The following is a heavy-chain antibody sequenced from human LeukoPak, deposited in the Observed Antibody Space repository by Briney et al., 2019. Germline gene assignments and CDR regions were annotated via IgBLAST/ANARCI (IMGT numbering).Heavy chain of an antibody. D-gene: IGHD2-2*03. V-gene: IGHV3-30*03. J-gene: IGHJ5*02. CDR2: ISYGGSNK. Sequence: GGSLRLSCAASGFTFSSYGMHWVRQAPGKGLEWVAVISYGGSNKYYADSVKGRFTISRDNSKNTLYLQMNSLRAEDTAVYYCAGYCSSTSCFPWGQGTLVTVSS. CDR1: GFTFSSYG. CDR3: AGYCSSTSCFP.